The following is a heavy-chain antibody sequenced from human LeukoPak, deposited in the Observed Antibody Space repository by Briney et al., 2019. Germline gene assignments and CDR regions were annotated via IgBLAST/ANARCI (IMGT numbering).Heavy chain of an antibody. CDR3: ARPHYSAYLIALDI. Sequence: GASLKISCSNAGSNFTTYWIAWVRRLPGKVLEWMGRIYPGDSDTRYSPSFQGQVTISVDKSISTACLQWSSLKASDTAVYYCARPHYSAYLIALDIWSQGTMVTVSS. D-gene: IGHD3-22*01. CDR1: GSNFTTYW. J-gene: IGHJ3*02. V-gene: IGHV5-51*01. CDR2: IYPGDSDT.